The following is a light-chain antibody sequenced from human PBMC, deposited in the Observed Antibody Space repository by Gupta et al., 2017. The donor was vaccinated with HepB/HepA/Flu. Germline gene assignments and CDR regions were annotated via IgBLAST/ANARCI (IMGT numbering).Light chain of an antibody. CDR3: QQYSSYPLT. J-gene: IGKJ4*01. Sequence: DIQMTKSPSSLSASVGDRVTITCRASQDIDNYLAWFQHKPGKAPKSLIYAASNLQSGVPSKFSGSGSGTDFTLTISSLQPEDFATYYCQQYSSYPLTFGGGTKVQIK. CDR2: AAS. CDR1: QDIDNY. V-gene: IGKV1-16*02.